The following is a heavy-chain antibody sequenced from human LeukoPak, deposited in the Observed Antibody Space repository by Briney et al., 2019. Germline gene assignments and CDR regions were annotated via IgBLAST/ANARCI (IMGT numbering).Heavy chain of an antibody. V-gene: IGHV4-34*01. Sequence: SETLSLTCAVYGGSFSGYYWSWIRQPPGKGLEWIGEINHSGSTNYNPSLKSRVTISVDTSKNQFSLKLSSVTAADTAVYHCARALVRLGELSNDYWGQGTLVTVSS. J-gene: IGHJ4*02. CDR2: INHSGST. CDR1: GGSFSGYY. CDR3: ARALVRLGELSNDY. D-gene: IGHD3-16*02.